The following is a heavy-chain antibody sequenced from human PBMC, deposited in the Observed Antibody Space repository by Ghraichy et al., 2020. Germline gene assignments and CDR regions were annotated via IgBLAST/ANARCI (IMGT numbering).Heavy chain of an antibody. CDR3: AKERIPGSGGSFDS. J-gene: IGHJ4*02. CDR2: ISGGSGGST. D-gene: IGHD3-10*01. CDR1: GYTFSNYA. Sequence: GESLNISCAASGYTFSNYAMSWVRQAPGKGLEWVSDISGGSGGSTYYGDSVKGRSTISRDNSKSTLYLQMNSLRGDDTAVYYCAKERIPGSGGSFDSWGQGTLVTVSS. V-gene: IGHV3-23*01.